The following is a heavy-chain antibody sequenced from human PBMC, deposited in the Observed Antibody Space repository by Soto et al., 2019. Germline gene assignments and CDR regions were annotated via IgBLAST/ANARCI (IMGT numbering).Heavy chain of an antibody. CDR2: INSDGSST. D-gene: IGHD3-10*01. CDR1: GFTFSSYW. CDR3: ARGRITMVRGVIRSVWFDP. Sequence: EVQLVESGGGLVQPGGSLRLSCAASGFTFSSYWMHWVRQAPGKGLVWVSRINSDGSSTSYADSVKGRFTISRDNAKNALYLQMNRLRAEDTAVYYSARGRITMVRGVIRSVWFDPWGQGTLVTVST. V-gene: IGHV3-74*01. J-gene: IGHJ5*02.